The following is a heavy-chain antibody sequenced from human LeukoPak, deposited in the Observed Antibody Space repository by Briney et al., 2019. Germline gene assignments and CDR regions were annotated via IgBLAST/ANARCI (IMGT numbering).Heavy chain of an antibody. D-gene: IGHD4-17*01. V-gene: IGHV1-69*13. CDR3: ARDVPRGDYGEDYFDY. J-gene: IGHJ4*02. CDR2: IIPIFGTA. CDR1: GGTFSSYA. Sequence: SVKVSCKASGGTFSSYAISWVRQAPGQGLEWMGGIIPIFGTANYAQKFQGRVTITADESTSTAYMELSSLRSEDTAVYYCARDVPRGDYGEDYFDYWGQGTLVTVPS.